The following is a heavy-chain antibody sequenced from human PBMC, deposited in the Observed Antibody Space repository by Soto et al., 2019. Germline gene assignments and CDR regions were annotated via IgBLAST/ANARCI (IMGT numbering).Heavy chain of an antibody. J-gene: IGHJ6*03. CDR2: IWYDGSNK. V-gene: IGHV3-33*01. D-gene: IGHD1-26*01. Sequence: QVQLVESGGGVVQPGRSLRLPCAASGFTFSSYGMHWVRQAPGKGLEWGAVIWYDGSNKYYADSVKGRFTISRDNPKNTLYLQMNSLRAEDTAVYYCARAESIVGATTNYYYYYMDVWGKGTTVTVSS. CDR3: ARAESIVGATTNYYYYYMDV. CDR1: GFTFSSYG.